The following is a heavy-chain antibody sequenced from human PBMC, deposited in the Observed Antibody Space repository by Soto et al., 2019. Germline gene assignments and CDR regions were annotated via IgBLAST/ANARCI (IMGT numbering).Heavy chain of an antibody. D-gene: IGHD1-7*01. V-gene: IGHV3-30-3*01. J-gene: IGHJ5*02. Sequence: PGGSLRLSCAASGFTFSSYAMHWVRQAPGKGLEWVAVISYDGSNKYYADSVKGRFTISRDNSKNTLYLQMNSLRAEDTAVYYCARAYQYNWNSAFWFDPWGQGTLVTVS. CDR3: ARAYQYNWNSAFWFDP. CDR1: GFTFSSYA. CDR2: ISYDGSNK.